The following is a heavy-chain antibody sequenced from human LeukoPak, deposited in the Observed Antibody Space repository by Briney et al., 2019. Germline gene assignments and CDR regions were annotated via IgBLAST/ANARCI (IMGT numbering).Heavy chain of an antibody. V-gene: IGHV1-3*01. CDR2: INPGNGDT. CDR3: ARKDYFGSGIYFFDF. Sequence: GASVKVSCKASGYTFSTYPIHWVRQAPGQGLEWMGWINPGNGDTRYSKNFQDRVTITRDTFASTAYMELSSLSSEDTALYYCARKDYFGSGIYFFDFWGQGTLVTVSS. J-gene: IGHJ4*02. D-gene: IGHD3-10*01. CDR1: GYTFSTYP.